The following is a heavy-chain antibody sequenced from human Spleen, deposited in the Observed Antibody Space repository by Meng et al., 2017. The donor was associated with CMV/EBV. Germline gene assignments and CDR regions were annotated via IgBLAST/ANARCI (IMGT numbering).Heavy chain of an antibody. D-gene: IGHD5-18*01. V-gene: IGHV3-30*02. CDR2: IRYDGSNK. CDR3: AKYSYDSYYYYGMDV. CDR1: GFTFSSYG. Sequence: GESLKISCAASGFTFSSYGMHWVRQAPGKGLEWVAFIRYDGSNKYYADSVKGRFTISRDNSKNTLYLQMNSLRAEDTAVYYCAKYSYDSYYYYGMDVWGQGTTVTVSS. J-gene: IGHJ6*02.